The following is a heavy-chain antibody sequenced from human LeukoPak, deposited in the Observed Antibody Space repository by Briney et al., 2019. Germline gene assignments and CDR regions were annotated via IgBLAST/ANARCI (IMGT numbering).Heavy chain of an antibody. J-gene: IGHJ6*02. Sequence: PGGSLRLSCAASGFTFSSSAMSWVRQAPGKGLEWVSVISGSGGITDYADSVKGRFTISRDNAKNTLYLGVNSLRPEDTAVYYCAKGGRLNGLGVWGQGTTVTVSS. V-gene: IGHV3-23*01. D-gene: IGHD3-16*01. CDR3: AKGGRLNGLGV. CDR1: GFTFSSSA. CDR2: ISGSGGIT.